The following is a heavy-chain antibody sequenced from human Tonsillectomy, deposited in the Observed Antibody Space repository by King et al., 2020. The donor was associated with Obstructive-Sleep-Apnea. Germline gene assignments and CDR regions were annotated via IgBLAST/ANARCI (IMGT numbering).Heavy chain of an antibody. CDR2: IVVGSGNT. D-gene: IGHD3-22*01. CDR1: GFTFTSSA. J-gene: IGHJ4*02. V-gene: IGHV1-58*01. Sequence: QLVQSGPEVKKPGTSVKVSCKASGFTFTSSAVQWGRQARGQRLDGIGWIVVGSGNTNYAQKFQERVTITRDMSTRKAYMGLSSLRSEDTAVYYCAAGSMDDSSGYYYYYFDYWGQGTLVTVSS. CDR3: AAGSMDDSSGYYYYYFDY.